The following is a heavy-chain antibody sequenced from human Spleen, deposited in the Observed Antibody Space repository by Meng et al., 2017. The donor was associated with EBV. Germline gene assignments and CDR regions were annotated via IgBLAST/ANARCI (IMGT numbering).Heavy chain of an antibody. Sequence: QERGQRLGRPSETPSLTCGGSGASIRDSSAYWGWIRQSPRKGLEWIGTISSSGSTFYNPSLESRLTLSVDTTENHFALKLTSVTAADTAMYYCARHTGDFDYWGQGALVTVSS. J-gene: IGHJ4*02. V-gene: IGHV4-39*01. CDR1: GASIRDSSAY. D-gene: IGHD2-8*02. CDR2: ISSSGST. CDR3: ARHTGDFDY.